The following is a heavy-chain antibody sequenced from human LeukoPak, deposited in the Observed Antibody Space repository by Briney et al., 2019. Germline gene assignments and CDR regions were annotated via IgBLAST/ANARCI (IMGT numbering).Heavy chain of an antibody. Sequence: GGSLRLSCTASVFTFSNFCMHWVRHAPGKGLVCVAHIYVDGSFTRYADSVKGRFTTSRDNAKNTVYLQMNRLRVEDTAVYYFARVYVNNGYLYWGEGSLVTVSS. D-gene: IGHD3-22*01. CDR2: IYVDGSFT. CDR3: ARVYVNNGYLY. J-gene: IGHJ4*02. V-gene: IGHV3-74*01. CDR1: VFTFSNFC.